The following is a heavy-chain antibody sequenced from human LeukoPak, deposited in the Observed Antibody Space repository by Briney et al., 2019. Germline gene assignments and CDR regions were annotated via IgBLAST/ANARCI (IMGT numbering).Heavy chain of an antibody. CDR2: INQSGNS. CDR1: GGSLSGSY. CDR3: ARDASLSY. V-gene: IGHV4-34*01. Sequence: PSETLSLTCDVNGGSLSGSYWSWIRQSPEKGLEWIGEINQSGNSNYNPSLKSRVTIAVDTSKNQFSLKQSSVTAADTAVYYCARDASLSYWGQGTLVTVSS. J-gene: IGHJ4*02.